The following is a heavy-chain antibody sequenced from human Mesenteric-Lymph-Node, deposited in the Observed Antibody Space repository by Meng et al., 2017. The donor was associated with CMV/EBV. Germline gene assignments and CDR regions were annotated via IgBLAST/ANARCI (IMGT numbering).Heavy chain of an antibody. D-gene: IGHD1-1*01. CDR1: FNNYA. CDR2: TSSDGKIK. CDR3: ARGNSGDWTSRRYWYFDL. Sequence: FNNYAIHWVRQAPGKGLGWLTVTSSDGKIKYYADSVKGRSTISRDNSKNTVFLQVNSLRPEDTAVYYCARGNSGDWTSRRYWYFDLWGRGTLVTVSS. V-gene: IGHV3-30*04. J-gene: IGHJ2*01.